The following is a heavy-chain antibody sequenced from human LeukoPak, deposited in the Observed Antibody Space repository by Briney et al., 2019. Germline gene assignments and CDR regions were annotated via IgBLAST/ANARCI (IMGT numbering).Heavy chain of an antibody. Sequence: GGSLRLSCAASGFTFSSYEMNWVRQAPGKGLEWVSYISSSGSTIYYADSVKGRFTISRDNAKNSLYPQMNSLRAEDTAVYYCARDKYYDILTGYYSQLDYWGQGTLVTVSS. CDR3: ARDKYYDILTGYYSQLDY. CDR2: ISSSGSTI. D-gene: IGHD3-9*01. J-gene: IGHJ4*02. V-gene: IGHV3-48*03. CDR1: GFTFSSYE.